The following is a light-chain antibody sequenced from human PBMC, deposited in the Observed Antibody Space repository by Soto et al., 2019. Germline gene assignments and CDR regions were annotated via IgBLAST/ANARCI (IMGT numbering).Light chain of an antibody. Sequence: DIPISHSPATVSGSARHRVSTTCRASQTISSWLAWYQQKPGKAPKLLIYKASTLKSGVPSRFSGSGSGTEFTLTISSLQPDDFATYYCQHYNSYSEAFGQGTKVDIK. CDR3: QHYNSYSEA. CDR1: QTISSW. CDR2: KAS. J-gene: IGKJ1*01. V-gene: IGKV1-5*03.